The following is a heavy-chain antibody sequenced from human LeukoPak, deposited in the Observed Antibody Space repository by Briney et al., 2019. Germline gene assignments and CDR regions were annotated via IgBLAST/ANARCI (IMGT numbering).Heavy chain of an antibody. CDR3: AKYVSAKGPPYALDV. CDR2: ISATGGST. CDR1: EFTFSSYA. J-gene: IGHJ6*02. Sequence: PGGSLRLSCAASEFTFSSYAMQGVRQAPGKGLEWFTGISATGGSTWYADSVNGRFTISRDNSENTLYLQMNSLRAEDTAVYYCAKYVSAKGPPYALDVWGQGTTVTVSS. D-gene: IGHD2/OR15-2a*01. V-gene: IGHV3-23*01.